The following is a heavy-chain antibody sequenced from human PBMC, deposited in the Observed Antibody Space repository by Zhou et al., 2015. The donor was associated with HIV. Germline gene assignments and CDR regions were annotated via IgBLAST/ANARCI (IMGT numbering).Heavy chain of an antibody. CDR2: ILYDGTNK. Sequence: QVQLVESGGGVVQPGRSLRLSCAASGFTFNTYGMHWVRQVPGKGLEWLAIILYDGTNKYYADSVKGRFTISRDNSENTLYLQMNSLRAEDTAVYYCARDNRVLWFGDSSYYFDYWGQGTLVTVSS. CDR3: ARDNRVLWFGDSSYYFDY. V-gene: IGHV3-33*05. J-gene: IGHJ4*02. CDR1: GFTFNTYG. D-gene: IGHD3-10*01.